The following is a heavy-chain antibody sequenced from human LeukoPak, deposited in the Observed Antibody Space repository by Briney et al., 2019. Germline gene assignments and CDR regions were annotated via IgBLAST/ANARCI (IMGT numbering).Heavy chain of an antibody. CDR3: ARSRGAFDI. J-gene: IGHJ3*02. D-gene: IGHD3-10*01. CDR2: INHGGST. CDR1: GGSFSGYY. V-gene: IGHV4-34*01. Sequence: KPSETLSLTCAVYGGSFSGYYWSWIRQPPGKGLEWIGEINHGGSTNYNPSLKSRVTISVDTSKNQFSLKLSSVTAADTAVYYCARSRGAFDIWGQGTMVTVSS.